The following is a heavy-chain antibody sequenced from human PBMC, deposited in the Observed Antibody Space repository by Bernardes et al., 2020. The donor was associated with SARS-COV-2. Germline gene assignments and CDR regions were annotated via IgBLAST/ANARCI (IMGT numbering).Heavy chain of an antibody. Sequence: SETLSLTCTVSGVSIYSDAYYWSWIRQYPGKGLEWIGYIYYNGVHFYNPSLKSRVSISGDTSKNQFSLKLSSVTAADTAVYYCAREIGDVGFDFWGQGTLVTVSS. V-gene: IGHV4-31*03. CDR1: GVSIYSDAYY. CDR2: IYYNGVH. CDR3: AREIGDVGFDF. J-gene: IGHJ4*02. D-gene: IGHD1-26*01.